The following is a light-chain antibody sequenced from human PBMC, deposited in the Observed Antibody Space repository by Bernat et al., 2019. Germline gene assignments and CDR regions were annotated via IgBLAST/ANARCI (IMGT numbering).Light chain of an antibody. CDR3: NSYTTTSTPVV. Sequence: QSVLTQPPAVSGAPGQRVTISCTGSRSNIGAGHDVHWYQQLPGTAPKLLIYGSSNRPSGVPRRFSASKSGTSASLTISGLQAEDEGYYYCNSYTTTSTPVVFGGGTKLTVL. CDR1: RSNIGAGHD. V-gene: IGLV1-40*01. J-gene: IGLJ2*01. CDR2: GSS.